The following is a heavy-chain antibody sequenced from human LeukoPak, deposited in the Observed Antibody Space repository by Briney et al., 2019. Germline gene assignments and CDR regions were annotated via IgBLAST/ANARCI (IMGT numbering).Heavy chain of an antibody. D-gene: IGHD5/OR15-5a*01. Sequence: SVMVSCKASGGTFSSYAISWVRQAPGQGLEWMGRIIPIFGIANYAQKFQGRVTITADKSTSTAYMELSSLRSEDTAVYYCARSTLGIDYWGQGTLVTVSS. CDR3: ARSTLGIDY. CDR1: GGTFSSYA. V-gene: IGHV1-69*04. J-gene: IGHJ4*02. CDR2: IIPIFGIA.